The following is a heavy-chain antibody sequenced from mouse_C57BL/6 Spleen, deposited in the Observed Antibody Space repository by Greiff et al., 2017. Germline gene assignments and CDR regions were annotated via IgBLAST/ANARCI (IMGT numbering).Heavy chain of an antibody. J-gene: IGHJ2*01. D-gene: IGHD4-1*01. Sequence: EVQLQQSGGGLVKPGGSLKLSCAASGFTFSDYGMHWVRQAPEKGLEWVAYISSGSSTIYYADTVKGRFTISRDNAKNTLFLQMTSLRSEDTAMYYCARGDWDDYFDYWGQGTTLTVSS. CDR1: GFTFSDYG. CDR3: ARGDWDDYFDY. CDR2: ISSGSSTI. V-gene: IGHV5-17*01.